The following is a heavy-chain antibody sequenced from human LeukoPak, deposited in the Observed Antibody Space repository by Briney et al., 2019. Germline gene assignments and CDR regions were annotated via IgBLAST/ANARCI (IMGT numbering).Heavy chain of an antibody. CDR1: GGSVSSGSYY. V-gene: IGHV4-61*01. D-gene: IGHD2-21*02. CDR3: ARGGVVVVAAPRRFDP. Sequence: PSETLSLTCTVSGGSVSSGSYYWSWIRQPPGKGLEWIGYIYYSGSTNYNPSLKSRVTISVDTSKNQFSLKLSSVTAADTAVYYCARGGVVVVAAPRRFDPWGQGTLVTVSS. J-gene: IGHJ5*02. CDR2: IYYSGST.